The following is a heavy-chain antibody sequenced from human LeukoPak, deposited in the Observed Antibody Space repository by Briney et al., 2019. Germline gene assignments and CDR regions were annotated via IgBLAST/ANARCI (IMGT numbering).Heavy chain of an antibody. J-gene: IGHJ4*02. Sequence: SETLSLTCTVPGGSINSRSYYWGWTRQPPGKGLEWIGSIYYSGITYYNPSLKSRVTISVDTSKNQFSLKLSSVTAADTAVYYCARFRDSFDYWGQGTLVTVSS. V-gene: IGHV4-39*01. CDR2: IYYSGIT. CDR3: ARFRDSFDY. CDR1: GGSINSRSYY.